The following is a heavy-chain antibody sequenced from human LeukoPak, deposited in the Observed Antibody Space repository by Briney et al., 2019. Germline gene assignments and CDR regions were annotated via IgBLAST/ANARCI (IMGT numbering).Heavy chain of an antibody. Sequence: GGPLRLSCAASGFTFRSYGMNWVRQAPGKGLEWVSYITSSGSTIYYADSVKGRFTISRDNAKTSLYLQMNSLRAEDTAVYYCASEFIVGATFDYWGQGTLVTVSS. D-gene: IGHD1-26*01. CDR1: GFTFRSYG. CDR3: ASEFIVGATFDY. V-gene: IGHV3-48*03. J-gene: IGHJ4*02. CDR2: ITSSGSTI.